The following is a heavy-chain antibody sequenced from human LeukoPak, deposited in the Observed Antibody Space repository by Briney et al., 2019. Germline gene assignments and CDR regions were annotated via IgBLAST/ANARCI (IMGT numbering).Heavy chain of an antibody. CDR1: GGSFSGYY. J-gene: IGHJ4*02. V-gene: IGHV4-34*01. CDR3: ARALWGYYGSGRAFDY. Sequence: SETLSLTCAVYGGSFSGYYWSWIRQPPGKGLEWIGEINHSGSTDYNPSLKSRVTISVDTSKNQFSLKLSSVTAADTAVYYCARALWGYYGSGRAFDYWGQGTLVTVSS. D-gene: IGHD3-10*01. CDR2: INHSGST.